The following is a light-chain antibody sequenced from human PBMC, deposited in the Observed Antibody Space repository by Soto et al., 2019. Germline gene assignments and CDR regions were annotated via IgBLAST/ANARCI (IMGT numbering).Light chain of an antibody. CDR1: SSDVGGYNS. CDR3: SSFTSRITYV. J-gene: IGLJ1*01. Sequence: QSVLTQPASVSGSPGQSITISCTGTSSDVGGYNSVSWYRQDPGKAPKLMIYDVTNRPSGVSNRFSGSKSGNTASLTISGLQDEDEADYYCSSFTSRITYVFGTGTKVTVL. CDR2: DVT. V-gene: IGLV2-14*01.